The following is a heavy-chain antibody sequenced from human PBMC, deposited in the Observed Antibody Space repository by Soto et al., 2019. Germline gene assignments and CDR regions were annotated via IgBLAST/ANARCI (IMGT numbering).Heavy chain of an antibody. CDR2: IKQDGSEI. V-gene: IGHV3-7*03. Sequence: GGSLRLSCAASGFSFSTYWMSWVRQTPGKGLEWVANIKQDGSEIYYLASVKGRFTISRDNAKNSLYLQMNSLRVEDTAMYYCARDKIVGATFFDFWGQGALVTVSS. CDR1: GFSFSTYW. D-gene: IGHD1-26*01. CDR3: ARDKIVGATFFDF. J-gene: IGHJ4*02.